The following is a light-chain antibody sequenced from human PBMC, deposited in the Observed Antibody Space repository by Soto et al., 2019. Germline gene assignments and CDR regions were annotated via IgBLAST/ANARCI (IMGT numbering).Light chain of an antibody. J-gene: IGKJ5*01. Sequence: EVVMTQSPATPSVSPGERATLSCRASESVSSNLAWYQQRPGQAPRLAIYGASTRATGIPARFSGGGSGTEFTLTISSLQSEDFAVYYCQQYNSWPPITFGQGTRLEN. V-gene: IGKV3-15*01. CDR2: GAS. CDR3: QQYNSWPPIT. CDR1: ESVSSN.